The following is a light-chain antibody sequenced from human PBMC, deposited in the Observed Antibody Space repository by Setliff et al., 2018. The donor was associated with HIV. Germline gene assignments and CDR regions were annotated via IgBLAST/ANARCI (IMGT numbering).Light chain of an antibody. J-gene: IGLJ3*02. CDR3: VLYMGSGIWV. V-gene: IGLV8-61*01. Sequence: QTVVNQEPSFSVSPGGTVTLTCALSSGSVSTGYYPSWYQQTPGQAPRTLIYSTNTRSSGVPDRFSGSILGNKAALTITGAQADDESDYYCVLYMGSGIWVFGGGTKVTVL. CDR1: SGSVSTGYY. CDR2: STN.